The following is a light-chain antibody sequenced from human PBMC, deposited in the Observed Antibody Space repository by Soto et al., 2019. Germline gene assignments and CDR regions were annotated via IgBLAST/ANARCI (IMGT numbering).Light chain of an antibody. CDR3: QPYNNWPPET. J-gene: IGKJ1*01. CDR2: GAS. Sequence: EIVMAQSPATLSVSPGERATLSCRASQSVSSNLAWYQQKPGQAPRLLIYGASTRATGIPARFSGSGSGTEFTLTISSLQSEDFADYYCQPYNNWPPETFGQGTKVEIK. V-gene: IGKV3-15*01. CDR1: QSVSSN.